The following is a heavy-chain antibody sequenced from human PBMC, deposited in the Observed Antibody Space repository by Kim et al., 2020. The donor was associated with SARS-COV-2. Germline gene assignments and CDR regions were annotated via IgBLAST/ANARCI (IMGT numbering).Heavy chain of an antibody. J-gene: IGHJ4*02. V-gene: IGHV2-70*01. D-gene: IGHD3-3*01. CDR1: GFSLTTNEMC. Sequence: SGPTLVNPTQTLTLTCTFSGFSLTTNEMCVSWIRQPPGKALEWLAVIDWDNNKYYSTSLKTRLTISKDTSKNQVVLRMTNVDPVDTATYYCVRIPGHFEIWSGFYIFTYFDYWGQGSQVTVSP. CDR2: IDWDNNK. CDR3: VRIPGHFEIWSGFYIFTYFDY.